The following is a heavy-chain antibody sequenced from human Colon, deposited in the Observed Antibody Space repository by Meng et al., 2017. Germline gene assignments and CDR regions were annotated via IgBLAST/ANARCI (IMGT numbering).Heavy chain of an antibody. Sequence: QVRLGQSGAEVQKPGASVKFSCKASGYTFTAYDISWVRQATGQGPEWLGWVTPKSGSTVYAPKFQGRVTMTRYTSISTAYSELTNLRSEDTAMYYCATIRGFLYGYSDDWGQGTLVTVSS. CDR2: VTPKSGST. CDR3: ATIRGFLYGYSDD. J-gene: IGHJ4*02. D-gene: IGHD3-10*01. CDR1: GYTFTAYD. V-gene: IGHV1-8*02.